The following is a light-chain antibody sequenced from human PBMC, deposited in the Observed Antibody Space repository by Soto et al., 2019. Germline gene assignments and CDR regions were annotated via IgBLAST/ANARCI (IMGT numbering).Light chain of an antibody. Sequence: QSALTQPASVSGSPGQSITISCTGTSGDVGAYNYVSWYQQHPGKAPRLMIYDVSNRPSGASNRFSGSKSGNTASLTISGLQAEDEADYYCFSYAGSTYVFGTGTKLTVL. CDR2: DVS. J-gene: IGLJ1*01. CDR3: FSYAGSTYV. CDR1: SGDVGAYNY. V-gene: IGLV2-23*02.